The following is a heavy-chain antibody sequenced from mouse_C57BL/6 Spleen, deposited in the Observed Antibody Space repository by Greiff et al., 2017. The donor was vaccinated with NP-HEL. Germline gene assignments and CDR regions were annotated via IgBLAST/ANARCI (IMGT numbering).Heavy chain of an antibody. Sequence: QVQLQQPGAELVRPGSSVKLSCKASGYTFTSYWMDWVKQRPGQGLEWIGNIYPSDSETHYNQKFKDKATLTVDKSSRTAYMQLSSLTSEDSAVYYCARSGDYGNQFAYRGQGTLVTVSA. J-gene: IGHJ3*01. CDR2: IYPSDSET. V-gene: IGHV1-61*01. CDR3: ARSGDYGNQFAY. D-gene: IGHD2-1*01. CDR1: GYTFTSYW.